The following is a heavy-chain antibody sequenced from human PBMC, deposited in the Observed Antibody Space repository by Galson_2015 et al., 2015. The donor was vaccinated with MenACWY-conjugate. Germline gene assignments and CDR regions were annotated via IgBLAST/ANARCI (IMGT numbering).Heavy chain of an antibody. J-gene: IGHJ5*02. D-gene: IGHD4-17*01. V-gene: IGHV4-39*07. CDR3: SLSGGDYFFGFDP. CDR1: GGSISSSSYY. CDR2: ICYSGST. Sequence: ETLSLTCTVSGGSISSSSYYWGWIRQPPGKGLEWIGSICYSGSTYYNPSLKSRVTISVDTSKNQFSLKLSSVTAADTAVYYCSLSGGDYFFGFDPWGQGTLVTVSS.